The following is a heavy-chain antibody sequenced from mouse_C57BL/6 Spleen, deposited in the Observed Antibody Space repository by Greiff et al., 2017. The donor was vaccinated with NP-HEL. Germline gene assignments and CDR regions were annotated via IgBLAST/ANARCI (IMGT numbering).Heavy chain of an antibody. V-gene: IGHV1-55*01. J-gene: IGHJ4*01. Sequence: VQLQQPGAELVKPGASVKMSCKASGYTFTSYWITWVKQRPGQGLEWIGDIYPGSGSTNYNEKFKSKATLTVDTSSSTAYMQLSSLTSEDSAVYYCASGDDYDGRGYYYAMDYWGQGTSVTVSS. CDR3: ASGDDYDGRGYYYAMDY. CDR1: GYTFTSYW. D-gene: IGHD2-4*01. CDR2: IYPGSGST.